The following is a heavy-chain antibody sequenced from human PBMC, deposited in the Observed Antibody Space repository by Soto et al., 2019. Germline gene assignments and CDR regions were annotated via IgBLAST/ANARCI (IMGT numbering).Heavy chain of an antibody. CDR2: ITGTGDGT. J-gene: IGHJ3*02. Sequence: GGSLRLSCASSGFILSTTAMRWVRQAPGKGLEWVSSITGTGDGTDYADSVKGRFTISRDKSKNTLYLQMNSLRVEDTAVYYCAKRMYSGSPGAFDIWGQGT. CDR3: AKRMYSGSPGAFDI. D-gene: IGHD1-26*01. CDR1: GFILSTTA. V-gene: IGHV3-23*01.